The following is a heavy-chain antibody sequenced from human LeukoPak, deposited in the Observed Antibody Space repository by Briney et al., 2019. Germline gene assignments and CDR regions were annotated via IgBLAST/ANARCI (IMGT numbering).Heavy chain of an antibody. Sequence: PSETLSLTCAVYGGSFSGYCWSWIRQPPGKGLEWIGEINHSGSTNYNPSLKSRVTISVDTSKNQFSLKLSSVTAADTAVYYCARYYYDSSGYSQLDYWGQGTLVTVSS. CDR1: GGSFSGYC. V-gene: IGHV4-34*01. CDR3: ARYYYDSSGYSQLDY. D-gene: IGHD3-22*01. CDR2: INHSGST. J-gene: IGHJ4*02.